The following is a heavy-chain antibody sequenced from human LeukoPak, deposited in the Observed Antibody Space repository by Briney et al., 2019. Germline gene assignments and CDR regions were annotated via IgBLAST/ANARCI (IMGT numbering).Heavy chain of an antibody. CDR2: ISAYNGNT. CDR3: ARSDTAPSRGAFDI. CDR1: GYTFTSYG. V-gene: IGHV1-18*01. D-gene: IGHD5-18*01. Sequence: GASVKVSCKASGYTFTSYGISWVRQAPGQGLEWMGWISAYNGNTNYAQKLQGRVTMTTDTSTSTAYMELRSLRSDDTAVYYCARSDTAPSRGAFDIWGQGTMVTVSS. J-gene: IGHJ3*02.